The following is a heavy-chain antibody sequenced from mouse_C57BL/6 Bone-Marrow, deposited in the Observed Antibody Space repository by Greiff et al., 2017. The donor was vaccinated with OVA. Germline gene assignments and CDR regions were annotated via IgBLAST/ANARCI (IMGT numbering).Heavy chain of an antibody. CDR2: IYPRSGTT. Sequence: VQLQQSGAELARPGASVKLSCKASGYTFTSYGISWVKQRTGQGLEWIGAIYPRSGTTYYNEKFKGKATLTADKSSSTAYMELRSLTSEDSAVYFCARRSYAMDYWGQGTSVTVSS. CDR1: GYTFTSYG. CDR3: ARRSYAMDY. J-gene: IGHJ4*01. V-gene: IGHV1-81*01.